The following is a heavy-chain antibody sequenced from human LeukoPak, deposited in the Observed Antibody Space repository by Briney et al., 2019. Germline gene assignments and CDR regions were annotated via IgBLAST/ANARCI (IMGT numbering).Heavy chain of an antibody. D-gene: IGHD1-26*01. J-gene: IGHJ6*03. Sequence: QTGGSLRLSCAASGFTFSSYWMSWVRQAPGKGLEWVANIKQDGSEKYYVDSVKGRFTISRDNAKNSLYLQMNSLRAEDTAVYYCASYLVGYYMDVWGKGTTVTVSS. V-gene: IGHV3-7*01. CDR2: IKQDGSEK. CDR1: GFTFSSYW. CDR3: ASYLVGYYMDV.